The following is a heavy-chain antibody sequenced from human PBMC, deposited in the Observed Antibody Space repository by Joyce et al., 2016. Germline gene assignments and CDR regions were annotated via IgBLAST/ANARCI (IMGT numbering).Heavy chain of an antibody. D-gene: IGHD3-22*01. CDR1: GFTFSSYA. CDR2: ISGSGGST. J-gene: IGHJ4*02. CDR3: AKEMLRYYDSSGYFYY. V-gene: IGHV3-23*01. Sequence: EVQLLESGGGLVQPGGSLRLSCAASGFTFSSYAMGWVRQAPGKGREWVSAISGSGGSTYYADSVKGRFTISRDNSKNTLYLQMNSLRAEDTAVYYCAKEMLRYYDSSGYFYYWGQGTLVTVSS.